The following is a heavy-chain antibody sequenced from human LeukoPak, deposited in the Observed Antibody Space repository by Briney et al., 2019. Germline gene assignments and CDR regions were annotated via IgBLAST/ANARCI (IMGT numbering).Heavy chain of an antibody. CDR3: ARAGYSSGWDFWRGYYFDY. Sequence: GGSLRLSCEGSGFTFSNSWMSWVRQAPGKGLEWVAYINEDGSQTYYEDSVKGRFTISRDNSKNTLYLQMNSLRAEDTAVYYCARAGYSSGWDFWRGYYFDYWGQGTLVTVSS. D-gene: IGHD6-19*01. V-gene: IGHV3-7*03. J-gene: IGHJ4*02. CDR2: INEDGSQT. CDR1: GFTFSNSW.